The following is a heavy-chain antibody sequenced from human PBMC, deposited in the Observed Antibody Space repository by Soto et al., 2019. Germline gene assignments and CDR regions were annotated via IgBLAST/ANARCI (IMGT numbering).Heavy chain of an antibody. J-gene: IGHJ5*02. D-gene: IGHD2-15*01. Sequence: QVQLVQSGAEVKKPGASVKVSCKASGYTFTSYGISWVRQAPGQGLEWMGWISAYNGNTNYAQKLQGRVTMTTDTATRHAYMGRRSLESDDTAVYYWERDSGCGVIVVVVAATPEWFDPWGQGTLVTVSS. CDR2: ISAYNGNT. V-gene: IGHV1-18*01. CDR3: ERDSGCGVIVVVVAATPEWFDP. CDR1: GYTFTSYG.